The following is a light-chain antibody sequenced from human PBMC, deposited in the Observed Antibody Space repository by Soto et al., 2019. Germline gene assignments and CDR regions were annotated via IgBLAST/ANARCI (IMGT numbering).Light chain of an antibody. Sequence: DIQMTQSPFSLSASVGDRVTITCRASQGIRTLVWFQQKQGEVPKRLIYATSNLEGGVPARFSGSGSGTECTLTISSLQPEDFATYFFLQNNTYPYTFGQGTKVDIK. CDR2: ATS. CDR1: QGIRT. V-gene: IGKV1-17*01. CDR3: LQNNTYPYT. J-gene: IGKJ2*01.